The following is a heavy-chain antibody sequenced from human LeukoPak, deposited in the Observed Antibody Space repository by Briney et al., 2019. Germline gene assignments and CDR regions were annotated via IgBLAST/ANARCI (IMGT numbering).Heavy chain of an antibody. J-gene: IGHJ4*02. CDR1: GFTFDDYA. V-gene: IGHV3-9*01. CDR3: AKGAVAVSLARGYYFDY. D-gene: IGHD6-19*01. CDR2: ISWKSGSI. Sequence: PGRSLRLSCVASGFTFDDYAMHWVRQAPGKGLEWVSGISWKSGSIGYADSVKGRFTISRDNAKNSLYLQMNSLRAEDTALYYCAKGAVAVSLARGYYFDYWGQGILVTVSS.